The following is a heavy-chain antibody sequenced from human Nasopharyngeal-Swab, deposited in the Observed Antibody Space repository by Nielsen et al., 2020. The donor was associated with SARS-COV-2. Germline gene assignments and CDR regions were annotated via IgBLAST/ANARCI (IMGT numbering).Heavy chain of an antibody. Sequence: ASVKVSCKASGYTFTSYYMHWVRQAPGQGLEWMGIINPSGGSTSYAQKFQGRVTMTRDTSTSTVYMELSSLRSEDTAVYYCAGRGYSYGSRALRGAFDIWGQGTMATVSS. D-gene: IGHD5-18*01. J-gene: IGHJ3*02. CDR2: INPSGGST. CDR3: AGRGYSYGSRALRGAFDI. CDR1: GYTFTSYY. V-gene: IGHV1-46*01.